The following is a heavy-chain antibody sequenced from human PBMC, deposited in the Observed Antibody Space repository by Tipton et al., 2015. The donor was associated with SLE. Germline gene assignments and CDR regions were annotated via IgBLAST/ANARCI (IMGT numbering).Heavy chain of an antibody. Sequence: TLSLTCTVSGGSISSYYWSWIRQPPGKGLEWIGYIYYTGSANYNPSLKSRVTISVDTSKNQFSLRLNSLTTADTAVYYCAKENSENFLPPNFFDSWGQGRLVTVSS. V-gene: IGHV4-59*01. J-gene: IGHJ4*02. CDR1: GGSISSYY. CDR2: IYYTGSA. CDR3: AKENSENFLPPNFFDS. D-gene: IGHD1-26*01.